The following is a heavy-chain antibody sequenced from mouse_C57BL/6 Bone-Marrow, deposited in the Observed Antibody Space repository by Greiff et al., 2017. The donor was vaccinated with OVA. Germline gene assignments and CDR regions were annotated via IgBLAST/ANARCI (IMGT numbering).Heavy chain of an antibody. D-gene: IGHD3-2*02. CDR2: ILPGSGST. Sequence: QVQLQQSGAELVKPGASVKMSCKASGYTFTSYWITWVKQRPGHGLEWIGEILPGSGSTNYNEKFKGKATFTADTSSNTAYMQLSSLTTEDSAIYYCARAPTAQATSFFAYWGQGTLVTVSA. V-gene: IGHV1-9*01. J-gene: IGHJ3*01. CDR3: ARAPTAQATSFFAY. CDR1: GYTFTSYW.